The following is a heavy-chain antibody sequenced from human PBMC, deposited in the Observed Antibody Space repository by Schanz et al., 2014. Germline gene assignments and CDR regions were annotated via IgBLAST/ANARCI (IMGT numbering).Heavy chain of an antibody. CDR2: LSGSGGST. D-gene: IGHD2-15*01. Sequence: EEQLLQSGGGLVQPGGSLRLSCAASGFTFGSYGMSWVRQAPGKGLEWVSALSGSGGSTYYADSVKGRFTISRDNSENTLYLQMNSLSADDTAVFYCAKGMGYCSGGTCYDYYYYGLDVWGQGTTVTVSS. CDR3: AKGMGYCSGGTCYDYYYYGLDV. CDR1: GFTFGSYG. V-gene: IGHV3-23*01. J-gene: IGHJ6*02.